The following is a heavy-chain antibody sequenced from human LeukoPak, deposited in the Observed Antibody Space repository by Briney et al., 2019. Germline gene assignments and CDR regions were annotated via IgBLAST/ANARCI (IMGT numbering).Heavy chain of an antibody. V-gene: IGHV1-24*01. CDR2: FDREDGET. Sequence: GASVKVSCKVSGYTLTELSMHWVRQAPGKGLEWMGGFDREDGETSYAQKFQGRVTMTEDTSTDTAYMELSSLRSEDTAVYYRARENGKARTPMYNWFDPWGQGTLVTVSS. D-gene: IGHD1-14*01. J-gene: IGHJ5*02. CDR3: ARENGKARTPMYNWFDP. CDR1: GYTLTELS.